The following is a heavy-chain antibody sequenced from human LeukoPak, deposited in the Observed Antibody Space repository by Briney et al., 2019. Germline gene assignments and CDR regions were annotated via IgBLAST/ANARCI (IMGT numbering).Heavy chain of an antibody. J-gene: IGHJ5*02. V-gene: IGHV3-23*01. Sequence: GGSLRLSRAASGFTFSSYAMSWVRQAPGKGLEWVSAISGSGGSTYYADSVKGRFTISRDNSKNTLYLQMNSLRAEDTAVYYCAKFPPHNLIAAAGTWFDPWGQGTLVTVSS. CDR3: AKFPPHNLIAAAGTWFDP. CDR1: GFTFSSYA. D-gene: IGHD6-13*01. CDR2: ISGSGGST.